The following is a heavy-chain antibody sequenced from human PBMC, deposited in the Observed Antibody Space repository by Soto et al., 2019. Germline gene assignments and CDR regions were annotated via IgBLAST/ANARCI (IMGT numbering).Heavy chain of an antibody. D-gene: IGHD6-6*01. J-gene: IGHJ4*02. CDR3: ARHVAAARRGGYYFDY. Sequence: PSETLSLTCTVSGGSISSSSYYWGWIRQPPGKGLEWIGSIYYSGSTYYNPSLTSRVTISVDTSKNQFSLKLSSVTAADTAVYYCARHVAAARRGGYYFDYWGQGTLVTVSS. CDR1: GGSISSSSYY. V-gene: IGHV4-39*01. CDR2: IYYSGST.